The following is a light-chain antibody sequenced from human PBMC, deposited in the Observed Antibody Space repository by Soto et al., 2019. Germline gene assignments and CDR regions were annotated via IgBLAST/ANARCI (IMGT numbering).Light chain of an antibody. CDR3: QQRGEWPPGAT. Sequence: IVLTQSPATLSLSPWERATLSCRASQSISNSLAWYQQKPGQAPRLLISGASNRATGIPARFSGSGSGTDFTLTISNLEPEDFAVYYCQQRGEWPPGATFGQGTRLEIK. CDR2: GAS. V-gene: IGKV3-11*01. J-gene: IGKJ5*01. CDR1: QSISNS.